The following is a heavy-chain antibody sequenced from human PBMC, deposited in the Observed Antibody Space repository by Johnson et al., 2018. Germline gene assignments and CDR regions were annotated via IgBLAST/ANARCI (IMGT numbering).Heavy chain of an antibody. V-gene: IGHV4-34*01. CDR3: ARCPYWAGDCYSAYYHYIDV. CDR2: LNHSGST. Sequence: QVQLQQCGAGLLKPSETLSLTCAVYGASFSGYYWHWIRQPPGKGLEWIGELNHSGSTHYNPSLTCRVTKSIDTSKSQFSLKVCSVTAAATAVYYCARCPYWAGDCYSAYYHYIDVWGKGTTVTVSS. D-gene: IGHD2-21*02. CDR1: GASFSGYY. J-gene: IGHJ6*03.